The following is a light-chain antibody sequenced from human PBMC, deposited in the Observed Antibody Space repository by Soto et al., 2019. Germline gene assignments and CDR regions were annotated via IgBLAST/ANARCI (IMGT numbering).Light chain of an antibody. CDR3: QQYGSSP. CDR2: GAS. Sequence: EIVLTQSPGTLSLSPGERATLSCRASQSVSSSYLAWYQQKPGQAPRLLIYGASSRATGIPDRFSGSGPGTDFTLTSSRLEPEDFAVYYCQQYGSSPFGQGTRLEIK. J-gene: IGKJ5*01. CDR1: QSVSSSY. V-gene: IGKV3-20*01.